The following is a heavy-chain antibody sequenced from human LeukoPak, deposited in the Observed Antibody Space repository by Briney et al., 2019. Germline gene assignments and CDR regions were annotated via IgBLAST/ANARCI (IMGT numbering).Heavy chain of an antibody. J-gene: IGHJ6*03. D-gene: IGHD3-10*01. Sequence: GGSLRLSCAASGFTFVDHGMSWVRQAPGKGLDWVSGINWSGGSTGYADSVKGRCTISRDNAKNSLYLQMNSLRAEDTALYYCARGGSGGNYYYMDVWGKGTTVTVSS. CDR1: GFTFVDHG. V-gene: IGHV3-20*04. CDR3: ARGGSGGNYYYMDV. CDR2: INWSGGST.